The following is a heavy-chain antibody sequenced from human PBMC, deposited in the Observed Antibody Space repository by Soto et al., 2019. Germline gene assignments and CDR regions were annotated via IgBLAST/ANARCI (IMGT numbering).Heavy chain of an antibody. CDR3: AGQAGGGRFNYGMDV. CDR1: GDSISSSRYY. V-gene: IGHV4-39*01. Sequence: SETLSLTCTVSGDSISSSRYYWGWIRQPPGKGLEWIGNIYYSGSSYSNPSLKSRITISVDTSKNQFSLKLSSVTAADTAVYYCAGQAGGGRFNYGMDVWGQGTTVTVSS. J-gene: IGHJ6*02. CDR2: IYYSGSS. D-gene: IGHD2-15*01.